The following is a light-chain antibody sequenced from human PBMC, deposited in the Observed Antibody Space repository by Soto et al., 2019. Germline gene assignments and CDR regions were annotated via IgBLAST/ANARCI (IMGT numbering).Light chain of an antibody. V-gene: IGLV2-14*01. J-gene: IGLJ1*01. Sequence: QSALAQPASVSGSPGQSITISCTGTSSDIAIYNFVSWYQQHPGKAPRLMIFQVTNRPSGVSTRFSGSKSGNTASLTISGLQAEEEADYSCSSYTDSTDYVFGTGTKVTV. CDR1: SSDIAIYNF. CDR2: QVT. CDR3: SSYTDSTDYV.